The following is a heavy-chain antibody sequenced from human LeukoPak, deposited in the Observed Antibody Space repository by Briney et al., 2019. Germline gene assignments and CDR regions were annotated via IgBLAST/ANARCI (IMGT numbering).Heavy chain of an antibody. CDR1: GYTFTSYY. V-gene: IGHV1-46*01. CDR3: ARDNVAYYDSSGYYAPGDY. CDR2: INPSGGST. D-gene: IGHD3-22*01. Sequence: ASVKVSCKASGYTFTSYYMHWVRQAPGQGLEWMGIINPSGGSTSYAQKFQGRVTMTRDMSTSTVYMELSSLRSEDTAVYYRARDNVAYYDSSGYYAPGDYWGQGTLVTVSS. J-gene: IGHJ4*02.